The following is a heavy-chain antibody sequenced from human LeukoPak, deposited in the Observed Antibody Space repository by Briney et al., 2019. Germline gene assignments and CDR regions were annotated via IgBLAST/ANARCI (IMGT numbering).Heavy chain of an antibody. Sequence: GGSLRLSCAASGFTFSSYEMNLVRQAPGKGPEWVSYISSNAGNMYYADSVKGRFTISRDNAKSSLYLQMNSLRAEDTAFYYCARVLSSSSSSLGAYDLWGQGTMVHVSS. V-gene: IGHV3-48*03. CDR1: GFTFSSYE. CDR2: ISSNAGNM. CDR3: ARVLSSSSSSLGAYDL. J-gene: IGHJ3*01. D-gene: IGHD2-2*01.